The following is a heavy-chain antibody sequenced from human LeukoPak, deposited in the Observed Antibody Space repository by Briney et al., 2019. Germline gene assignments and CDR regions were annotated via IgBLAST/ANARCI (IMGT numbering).Heavy chain of an antibody. CDR1: GFTFSGYS. Sequence: PGGSLRLSCAASGFTFSGYSVNWVRQAPGKGLEWVSSISSSSSYIYYADSVKGRFTISRDNAKNSLYLQMNSLRAEDTAVYYCARSNYDFWSGYYWGDYYYGMDVWGQGTTVTVSS. J-gene: IGHJ6*02. CDR2: ISSSSSYI. D-gene: IGHD3-3*01. CDR3: ARSNYDFWSGYYWGDYYYGMDV. V-gene: IGHV3-21*01.